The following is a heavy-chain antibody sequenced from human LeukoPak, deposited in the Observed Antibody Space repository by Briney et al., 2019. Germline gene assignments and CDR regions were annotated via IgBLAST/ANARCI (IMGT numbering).Heavy chain of an antibody. V-gene: IGHV1-18*01. CDR1: GYTFRSYG. Sequence: ASVKVSCKASGYTFRSYGISWVRQAPGQGLEWMGWISAYNGNTNSAQKIQGRVTMTTDTSTSTAYMELRSLRSDDTAVYYCARGPIIDIVIIPAADDYYYMDVWGKGTTVTVSS. J-gene: IGHJ6*03. CDR3: ARGPIIDIVIIPAADDYYYMDV. CDR2: ISAYNGNT. D-gene: IGHD2-2*01.